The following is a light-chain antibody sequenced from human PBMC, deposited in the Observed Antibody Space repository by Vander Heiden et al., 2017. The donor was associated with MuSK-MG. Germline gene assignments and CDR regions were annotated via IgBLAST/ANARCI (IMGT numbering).Light chain of an antibody. V-gene: IGLV3-21*02. CDR2: YDS. Sequence: SDVLTPPPSVSVARGQTARITRGGNNIGIKSVHWYQQKPGQAPVVVVYYDSDRPSGIPERFSGFNSGNTATLTISRVEAGDEADYYCQVWDDNSDHVIFGGGTKLIFL. J-gene: IGLJ2*01. CDR3: QVWDDNSDHVI. CDR1: NIGIKS.